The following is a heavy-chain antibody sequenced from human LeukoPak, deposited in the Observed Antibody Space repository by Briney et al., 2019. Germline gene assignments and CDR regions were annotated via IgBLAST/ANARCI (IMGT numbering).Heavy chain of an antibody. CDR2: ISYDGSNK. Sequence: GGSLRLSCAASGFTFSSYAMHWVRQAPGKGLEWVAVISYDGSNKYCADSVKGRFTISRDNSKNTLYLQMNSLRAEDTAVYYCARVSWGSGPDVWGKGTTVTVSS. D-gene: IGHD3-10*01. V-gene: IGHV3-30*01. J-gene: IGHJ6*04. CDR1: GFTFSSYA. CDR3: ARVSWGSGPDV.